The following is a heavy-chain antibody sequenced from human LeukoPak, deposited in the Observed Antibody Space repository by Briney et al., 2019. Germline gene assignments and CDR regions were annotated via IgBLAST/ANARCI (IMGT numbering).Heavy chain of an antibody. Sequence: PSETLSLTCTVSGGSLNNYYWSWIRQSPGKGLELIGYIYSTGNTNYNPSLKSRVAISVDTSRNQFSLKLTSVTAADTAVFYCARGGLFAFDIWGQGTMVIVSS. CDR1: GGSLNNYY. V-gene: IGHV4-59*01. J-gene: IGHJ3*02. CDR3: ARGGLFAFDI. CDR2: IYSTGNT.